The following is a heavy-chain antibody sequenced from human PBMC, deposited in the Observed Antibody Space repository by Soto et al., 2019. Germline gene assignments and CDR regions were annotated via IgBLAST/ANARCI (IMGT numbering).Heavy chain of an antibody. CDR2: ITPSLDIA. J-gene: IGHJ5*02. V-gene: IGHV1-69*08. D-gene: IGHD4-17*01. Sequence: QVQLVQSGAEVKKPGSSVKVSCKASGGSFISYTISWVRQAPGQGLEWMGKITPSLDIANYAQKFQGRVTITADKSTSTAYMELSSLRSEDTAVYFCARDDYGDYNVDNWFDPWSQGTLVTVSS. CDR1: GGSFISYT. CDR3: ARDDYGDYNVDNWFDP.